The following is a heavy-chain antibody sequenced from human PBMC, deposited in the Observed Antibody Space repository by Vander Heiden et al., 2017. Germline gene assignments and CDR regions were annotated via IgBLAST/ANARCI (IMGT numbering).Heavy chain of an antibody. Sequence: QVQLVESGGGLVKPVGSLRLSCAASGFTFSDYYMSWIRQAPGKGLEWVSYISSSGSTIYYADSVKGRFTISRDNAKNSLYLQMNSLRAEDTAVYYCARARIAARPRYYYGMDVWGQGTTVTVSS. J-gene: IGHJ6*02. CDR1: GFTFSDYY. CDR2: ISSSGSTI. D-gene: IGHD6-6*01. CDR3: ARARIAARPRYYYGMDV. V-gene: IGHV3-11*01.